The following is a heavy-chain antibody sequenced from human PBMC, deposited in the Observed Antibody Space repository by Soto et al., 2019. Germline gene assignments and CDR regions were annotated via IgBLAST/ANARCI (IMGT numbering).Heavy chain of an antibody. J-gene: IGHJ6*02. Sequence: SVKLSCKASGGTFSSYAISWVRQAPGQGLEWMGGIIPIFGTANYAQKFQGRVTITADESTSTAYMELSSLRSEDTAVYYCARDDGAGSSGYYYFRYYYGMDVWRQGTTVTVSS. D-gene: IGHD3-22*01. CDR2: IIPIFGTA. CDR3: ARDDGAGSSGYYYFRYYYGMDV. V-gene: IGHV1-69*13. CDR1: GGTFSSYA.